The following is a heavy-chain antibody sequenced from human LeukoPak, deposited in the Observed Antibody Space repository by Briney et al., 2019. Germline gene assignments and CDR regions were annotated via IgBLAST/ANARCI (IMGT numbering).Heavy chain of an antibody. CDR3: ARGPRTKNWFDP. CDR2: INHSGST. CDR1: GGSFSGYY. Sequence: SETLSLTCAVYGGSFSGYYWSWICQPPGKGLEWIGEINHSGSTNYNPSLKSRVTISVDTSKNQFSLKLSSVTAADTAVYYCARGPRTKNWFDPWGQGTLVTVSS. J-gene: IGHJ5*02. D-gene: IGHD1-14*01. V-gene: IGHV4-34*01.